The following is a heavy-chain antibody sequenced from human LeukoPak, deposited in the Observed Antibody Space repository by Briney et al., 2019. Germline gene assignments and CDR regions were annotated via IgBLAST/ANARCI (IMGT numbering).Heavy chain of an antibody. CDR1: GYTFTGYS. Sequence: GASVKGSCKASGYTFTGYSIHWVREAPGQGLEWMGWINPNSGGRNYAQKFQGRVTMTRDTSISTAYMEPTRLRSDDTAVYYCTRDDYGDLDYWGQGTLVTVSS. CDR2: INPNSGGR. V-gene: IGHV1-2*02. CDR3: TRDDYGDLDY. D-gene: IGHD4-17*01. J-gene: IGHJ4*02.